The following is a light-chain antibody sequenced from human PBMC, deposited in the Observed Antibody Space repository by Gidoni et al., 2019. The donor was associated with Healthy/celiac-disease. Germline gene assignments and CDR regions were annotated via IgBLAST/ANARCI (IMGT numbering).Light chain of an antibody. CDR1: SSDVGGYNY. V-gene: IGLV2-14*03. CDR2: DVS. CDR3: SSYTSSSTRV. Sequence: QSALTQPASVSGSPGQSITISCTVTSSDVGGYNYVSWYQQHPGKAPKLMIYDVSNRPSGVSNRFSGSKSGNTASLTISGLQAEDEADYYYSSYTSSSTRVFGTGTKVTVL. J-gene: IGLJ1*01.